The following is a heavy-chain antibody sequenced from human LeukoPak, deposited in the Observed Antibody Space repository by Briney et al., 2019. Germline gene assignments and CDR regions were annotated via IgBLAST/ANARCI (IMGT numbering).Heavy chain of an antibody. J-gene: IGHJ4*02. CDR3: ATSPGSYYDSSGYYGEDY. CDR2: IRYDGSNK. CDR1: GFTFSSYG. Sequence: GGSLRLSCAASGFTFSSYGMHWVRQAPGKGLEWVTFIRYDGSNKYYADSVKGRFTISRDNPKNTLYLRMNSLRAEDTAVYYCATSPGSYYDSSGYYGEDYWGQGTLVTVSS. V-gene: IGHV3-30*02. D-gene: IGHD3-22*01.